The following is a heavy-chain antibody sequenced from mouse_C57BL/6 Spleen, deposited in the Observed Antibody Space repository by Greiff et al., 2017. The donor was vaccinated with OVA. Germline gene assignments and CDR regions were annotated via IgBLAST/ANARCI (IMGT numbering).Heavy chain of an antibody. CDR3: TTGGYYLDY. CDR2: IDPENGDT. CDR1: GFNIKDDY. Sequence: VQLKQSGAELVRPGASVKLSCTASGFNIKDDYMHWVKQRPEQGLEWIGWIDPENGDTEYASKFQGKATITADTSSNTAYLQLSSLTSEDTAVYYCTTGGYYLDYWGQGTTLTVSS. J-gene: IGHJ2*01. V-gene: IGHV14-4*01. D-gene: IGHD1-1*02.